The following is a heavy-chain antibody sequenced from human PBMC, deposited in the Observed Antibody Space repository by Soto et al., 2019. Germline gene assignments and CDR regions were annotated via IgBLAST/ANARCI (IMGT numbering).Heavy chain of an antibody. D-gene: IGHD2-21*01. CDR3: VRGGGGGQFDY. J-gene: IGHJ4*02. Sequence: GGSLRLSCAASGFTFSYFYMTWVRQAPGKGLEWLSYISINSNHKEYGDSVKGRHTISRDNAKNSLYLQMNSLRADDTAVYYCVRGGGGGQFDYWGQGTLVTVSS. V-gene: IGHV3-11*06. CDR2: ISINSNHK. CDR1: GFTFSYFY.